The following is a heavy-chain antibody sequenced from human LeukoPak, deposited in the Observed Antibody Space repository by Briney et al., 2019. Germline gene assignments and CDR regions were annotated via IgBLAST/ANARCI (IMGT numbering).Heavy chain of an antibody. CDR3: ARDARESDSDWHYGDY. J-gene: IGHJ4*02. CDR1: GFTFSDYF. CDR2: ISYDGGNK. V-gene: IGHV3-30-3*01. Sequence: PGGSLRLSCAASGFTFSDYFMTWIRQAPGKGLEWVAVISYDGGNKYYSDSVRGRFTVSRDNSKNTLYLQVNSLKAEDTAVYYCARDARESDSDWHYGDYWGPGTLVTVSS. D-gene: IGHD1-7*01.